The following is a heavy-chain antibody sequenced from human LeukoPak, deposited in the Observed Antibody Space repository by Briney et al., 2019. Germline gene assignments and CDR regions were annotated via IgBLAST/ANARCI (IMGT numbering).Heavy chain of an antibody. D-gene: IGHD3-22*01. Sequence: GGSLRLSCAASGFTFSNAWMSWVRQAPGKGLEWVGRIKSKTDGGTTDYAAPVKGRFTISRDDSKNTLYLQMNSLKTEDTAVYYCTTDIVTYYYDSSGYSDYWGQGILVTVSS. CDR2: IKSKTDGGTT. CDR1: GFTFSNAW. J-gene: IGHJ4*02. CDR3: TTDIVTYYYDSSGYSDY. V-gene: IGHV3-15*01.